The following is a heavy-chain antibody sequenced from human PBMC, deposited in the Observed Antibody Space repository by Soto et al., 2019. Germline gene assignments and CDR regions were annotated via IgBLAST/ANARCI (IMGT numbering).Heavy chain of an antibody. CDR1: GFSVSDYY. Sequence: GGSLRLSCAASGFSVSDYYMNWVRQDPGKGLEWVSIIYSGRTTYYADSVKGRFTISRDDSKNTLYLQMNSLRPEDTALYYCVRGPADSMLRLLEWPYGDYWGQGTLVTVSS. D-gene: IGHD3-3*01. CDR3: VRGPADSMLRLLEWPYGDY. CDR2: IYSGRTT. J-gene: IGHJ4*02. V-gene: IGHV3-53*01.